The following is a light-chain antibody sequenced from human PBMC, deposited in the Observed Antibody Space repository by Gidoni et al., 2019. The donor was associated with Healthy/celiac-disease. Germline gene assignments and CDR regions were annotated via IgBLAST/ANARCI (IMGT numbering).Light chain of an antibody. CDR2: GNS. CDR3: QSYDISLSGYV. J-gene: IGLJ1*01. CDR1: SSNIGAGYD. Sequence: QSVLTQPPSVSGAPGQRVTNSCTGSSSNIGAGYDVHWYQQLPGTAPKRLIYGNSNRPSGVPDRFSGSKSGTSASLAITGLQAEDEADYYCQSYDISLSGYVFGTGTKVTVL. V-gene: IGLV1-40*01.